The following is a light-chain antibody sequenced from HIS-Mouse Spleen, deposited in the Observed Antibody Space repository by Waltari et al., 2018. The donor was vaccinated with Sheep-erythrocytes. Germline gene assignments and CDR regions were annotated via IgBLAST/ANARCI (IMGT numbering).Light chain of an antibody. CDR2: QDS. J-gene: IGLJ2*01. Sequence: SYELTQPLSVSVSPGQTASITCSGAKLGDKYACWYQQKPGQSPVLAIYQDSKRPSGIPERFSGSNSGNTATLTISGTQAMDEADYYCQAWDSSTAVFGGGTKLTVL. CDR1: KLGDKY. V-gene: IGLV3-1*01. CDR3: QAWDSSTAV.